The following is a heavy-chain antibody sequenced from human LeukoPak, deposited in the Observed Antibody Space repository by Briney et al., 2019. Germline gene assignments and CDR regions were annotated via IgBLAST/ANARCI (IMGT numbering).Heavy chain of an antibody. CDR2: IRYDGSNK. Sequence: GGSLRLSCAASGFTFSSYGMHWVRQAPGKGLEWVAFIRYDGSNKYYADSVKGRFTISRDNSKNTLYLQMDSLRAEVTAVYYCAKELGTIFGVVTYFDYWGQGTLVTVSS. V-gene: IGHV3-30*02. CDR1: GFTFSSYG. J-gene: IGHJ4*02. CDR3: AKELGTIFGVVTYFDY. D-gene: IGHD3-3*01.